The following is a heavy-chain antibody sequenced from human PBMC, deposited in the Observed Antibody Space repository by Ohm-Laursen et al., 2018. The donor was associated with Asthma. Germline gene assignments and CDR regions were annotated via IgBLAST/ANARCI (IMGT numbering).Heavy chain of an antibody. CDR3: ARAMTVDTAKDYYYGMDV. J-gene: IGHJ6*02. CDR1: GYTFTSYY. V-gene: IGHV1-46*03. D-gene: IGHD5-18*01. CDR2: INPSGGST. Sequence: ASVKVSCKASGYTFTSYYMHWVRQAPGQGLEWMGIINPSGGSTSYAQKFQGRVTMTRDTSTSTVYMELSSLRSEDTAVYYCARAMTVDTAKDYYYGMDVWGQGTTVTVSS.